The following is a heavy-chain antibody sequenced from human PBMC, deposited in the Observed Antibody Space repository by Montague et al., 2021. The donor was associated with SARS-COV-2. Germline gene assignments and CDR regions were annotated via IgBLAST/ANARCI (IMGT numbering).Heavy chain of an antibody. CDR2: VNQSGTT. D-gene: IGHD2-2*01. J-gene: IGHJ3*02. CDR3: AGGRRPVVVPGAGPAGRAFDI. V-gene: IGHV4-34*01. CDR1: GGSFSNYY. Sequence: SETLSLTCALSGGSFSNYYWSWIRQPPGKGLEWIGEVNQSGTTIYNPSVKSGVTISEDTSKNQFYLRLNSVTAADTAVYYRAGGRRPVVVPGAGPAGRAFDIWGQGTMVTVSS.